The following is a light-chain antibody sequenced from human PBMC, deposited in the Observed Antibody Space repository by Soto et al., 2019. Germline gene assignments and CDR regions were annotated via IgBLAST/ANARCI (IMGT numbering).Light chain of an antibody. CDR2: GAS. CDR3: QQYNNWPLT. CDR1: QSVSSN. V-gene: IGKV3-15*01. J-gene: IGKJ5*01. Sequence: EIVMTQSPADLSVSPGERATLSCRASQSVSSNLAWYQQKPGQAPRLLIYGASTRATGTPARFSGSGSGTEFTLTISSLQSEDFAVYYCQQYNNWPLTFGQGTRLRL.